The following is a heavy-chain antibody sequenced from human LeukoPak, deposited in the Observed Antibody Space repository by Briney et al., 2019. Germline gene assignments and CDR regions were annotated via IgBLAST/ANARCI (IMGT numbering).Heavy chain of an antibody. CDR3: ARVLVVTTSFDY. J-gene: IGHJ4*02. V-gene: IGHV4-39*07. D-gene: IGHD3-22*01. CDR1: GGSISSSSYY. Sequence: SETLSLTCTVSGGSISSSSYYWGWIRQPPGKGLEWIGSTYYSGSTYYNPSLKSRVTISVDTSKNQFSLKLSSVTAADTAVYYCARVLVVTTSFDYWGQGTLVTVSS. CDR2: TYYSGST.